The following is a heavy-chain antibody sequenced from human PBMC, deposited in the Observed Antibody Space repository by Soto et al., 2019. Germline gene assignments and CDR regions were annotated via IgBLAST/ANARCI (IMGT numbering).Heavy chain of an antibody. D-gene: IGHD2-2*02. CDR3: ARDGGCSSTSCYTWWFDP. CDR2: ISYDGSNK. CDR1: GFTFSSYA. Sequence: HPWGSLRLSCASSGFTFSSYAMHWVRQAPGKGLEWVAVISYDGSNKYYADSVKGRFTISRDNSKNTLYLQMNSLRAEDTAVYYCARDGGCSSTSCYTWWFDPWGQGTLVTVSS. V-gene: IGHV3-30-3*01. J-gene: IGHJ5*02.